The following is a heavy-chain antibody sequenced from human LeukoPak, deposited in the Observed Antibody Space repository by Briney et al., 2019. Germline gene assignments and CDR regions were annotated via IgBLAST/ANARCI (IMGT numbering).Heavy chain of an antibody. CDR3: TTVNDPRITMVRGVDY. V-gene: IGHV3-23*01. CDR1: GFTFSNYA. D-gene: IGHD3-10*01. Sequence: GGSLRLSCAASGFTFSNYAMSWVRQAPGKGLEWVSVISASRGSTYYADSVKGRFTISRDNSKNTLYLQMNSLKTEDTAVYYCTTVNDPRITMVRGVDYWGQGTLVTVSS. CDR2: ISASRGST. J-gene: IGHJ4*02.